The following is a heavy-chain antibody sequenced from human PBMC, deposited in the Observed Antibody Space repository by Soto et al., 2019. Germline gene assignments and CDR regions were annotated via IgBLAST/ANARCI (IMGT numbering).Heavy chain of an antibody. D-gene: IGHD2-2*01. V-gene: IGHV3-23*01. CDR3: ARLGVTAAATRRAGWFDP. Sequence: GGSLRLSCAASGVTVISSAMTWVRQAPGKGLEWISSITGDGKATYYADSVKGRFTISKDISTNTLFLQMSSLKASDTAMYYCARLGVTAAATRRAGWFDPWGQGTLVTVSS. CDR2: ITGDGKAT. CDR1: GVTVISSA. J-gene: IGHJ5*02.